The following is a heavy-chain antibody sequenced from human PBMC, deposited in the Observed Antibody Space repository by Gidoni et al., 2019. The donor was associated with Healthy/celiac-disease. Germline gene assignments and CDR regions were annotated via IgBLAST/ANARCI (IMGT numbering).Heavy chain of an antibody. Sequence: QVQLVQSGAEVKKPGSSVKVSCKASGGPFRSYALSWVRQAPGQGLEWMGGIIPIFGTANYAQKFQGRVTITADESTSTAYMELSSLRSEDTAVYYCARGDTAMVTHFDYWGQGTLVTVSS. CDR2: IIPIFGTA. J-gene: IGHJ4*02. CDR3: ARGDTAMVTHFDY. CDR1: GGPFRSYA. D-gene: IGHD5-18*01. V-gene: IGHV1-69*01.